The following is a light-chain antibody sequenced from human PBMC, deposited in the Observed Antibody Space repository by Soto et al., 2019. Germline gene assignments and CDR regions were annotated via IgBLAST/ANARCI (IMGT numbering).Light chain of an antibody. CDR1: SNDVGGYNY. CDR3: SSSTSISHVI. J-gene: IGLJ2*01. Sequence: QSALTQPASVSGSPGQSITISCIGTSNDVGGYNYVSWYQQHPGKAPKVIIYEVSKRPSGVSNRFSGSKSGNTASLIISGLQAEDESDYYCSSSTSISHVIFGGGTQLTVL. CDR2: EVS. V-gene: IGLV2-14*01.